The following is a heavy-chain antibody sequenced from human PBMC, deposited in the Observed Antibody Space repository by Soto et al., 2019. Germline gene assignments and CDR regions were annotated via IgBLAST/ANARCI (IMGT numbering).Heavy chain of an antibody. J-gene: IGHJ4*02. V-gene: IGHV3-23*01. D-gene: IGHD3-22*01. Sequence: GGSLRLSCAASGFTFSSYAMSWVRQAPGKGLEWVSAISGSGGSTYYADSVKGRFTISRDNSKNTLYLQMNSLRAEDTAVYYCAKGDQDYYDSSGYYPYYFDYWGQGTLVTVSS. CDR2: ISGSGGST. CDR3: AKGDQDYYDSSGYYPYYFDY. CDR1: GFTFSSYA.